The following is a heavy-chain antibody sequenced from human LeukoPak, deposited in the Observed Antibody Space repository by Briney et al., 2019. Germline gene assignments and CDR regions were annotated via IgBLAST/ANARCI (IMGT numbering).Heavy chain of an antibody. Sequence: SETLSLTCTVSGGSISSYYWSWIRQPPGKGLEWIGYIYYSGSTNYNPSLKSRVTISVDTSKNQFSLKLSSVTAADTAVYYCARGSSSSTRKSLHYYYYYYIDVWGKGTTVTISS. CDR3: ARGSSSSTRKSLHYYYYYYIDV. CDR1: GGSISSYY. V-gene: IGHV4-59*01. J-gene: IGHJ6*03. D-gene: IGHD2-2*01. CDR2: IYYSGST.